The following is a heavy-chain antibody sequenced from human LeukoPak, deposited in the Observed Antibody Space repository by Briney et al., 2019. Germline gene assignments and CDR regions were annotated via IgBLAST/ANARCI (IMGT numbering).Heavy chain of an antibody. CDR1: GFTVSSNY. Sequence: GGSLRLSCAASGFTVSSNYMSWVRQAPGKGLEWVSVIYSGGSTYYADSVKGRFTISRDNSKNTLYLQMNSLRAEDTAVYYCAKDRYIVATNYFDYWGQGTLVTVFS. V-gene: IGHV3-66*01. CDR2: IYSGGST. D-gene: IGHD5-12*01. CDR3: AKDRYIVATNYFDY. J-gene: IGHJ4*02.